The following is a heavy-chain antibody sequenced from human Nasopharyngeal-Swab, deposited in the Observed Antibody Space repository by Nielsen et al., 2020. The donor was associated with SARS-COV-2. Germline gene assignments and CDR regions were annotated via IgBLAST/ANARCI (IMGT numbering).Heavy chain of an antibody. Sequence: WIRQPPGKGLEWVAVISYDGSNKYYADSVKGRFTISRDNSKNTLYLQMNSLRAEDTAVYYCARAAAGTYRSWFDPWGQGTLVTVSS. CDR2: ISYDGSNK. CDR3: ARAAAGTYRSWFDP. D-gene: IGHD6-13*01. V-gene: IGHV3-30*04. J-gene: IGHJ5*02.